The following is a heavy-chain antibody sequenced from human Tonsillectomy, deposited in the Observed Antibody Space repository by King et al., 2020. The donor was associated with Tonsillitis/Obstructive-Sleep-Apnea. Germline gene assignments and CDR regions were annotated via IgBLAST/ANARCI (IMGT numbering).Heavy chain of an antibody. CDR3: AHGVDDHDAVDI. V-gene: IGHV2-5*02. Sequence: ITLKESGPTLVKPTQTLTLTCTFSGFSLSTTEVGVGWIRQPPGKALEWLALIYWDDDKRYSPSLKSRLTITKDTSKNQVVLTMTNMDPVDTATYYCAHGVDDHDAVDIWGQGTMVTVSS. D-gene: IGHD3-3*01. J-gene: IGHJ3*02. CDR1: GFSLSTTEVG. CDR2: IYWDDDK.